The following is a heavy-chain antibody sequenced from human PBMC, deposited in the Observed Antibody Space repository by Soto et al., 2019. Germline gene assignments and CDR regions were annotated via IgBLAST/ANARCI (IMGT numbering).Heavy chain of an antibody. D-gene: IGHD5-18*01. J-gene: IGHJ4*02. CDR3: ARGYHGYSYENFDY. V-gene: IGHV4-59*01. CDR1: GGSINSYY. Sequence: SETLSLTCNASGGSINSYYWNWIRQPPGKGLEWIAYIYYSGNSDSNPSIERRVTISLDTTKNQLSLMLSSVTAANTAVYYCARGYHGYSYENFDYWGQGILVTVTS. CDR2: IYYSGNS.